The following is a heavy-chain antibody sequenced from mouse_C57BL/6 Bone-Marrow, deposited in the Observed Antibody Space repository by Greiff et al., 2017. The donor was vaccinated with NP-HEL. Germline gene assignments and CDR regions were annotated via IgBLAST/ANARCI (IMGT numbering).Heavy chain of an antibody. J-gene: IGHJ2*01. CDR2: INPSNGGT. V-gene: IGHV1-53*01. CDR3: ARPYSNLYYFDY. D-gene: IGHD2-5*01. Sequence: VQLQQSGAELARPGASVKLSCKASGYTFTSYGISWVKQRPGQGLEWIGNINPSNGGTNYNEKFKSKATLTVDKSSSTAYMQLSSLTSEDSAVYYCARPYSNLYYFDYWGQGTTLTVSS. CDR1: GYTFTSYG.